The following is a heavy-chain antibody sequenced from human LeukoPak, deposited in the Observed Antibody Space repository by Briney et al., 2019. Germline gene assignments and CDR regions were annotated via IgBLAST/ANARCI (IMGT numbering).Heavy chain of an antibody. CDR2: IRYDGSNK. V-gene: IGHV3-30*02. CDR1: GFTFSSYG. D-gene: IGHD3-10*01. CDR3: ANERHYYGSGSYSKD. Sequence: PGGSLRLSCAASGFTFSSYGMHWVRQAPRKGLEWVAFIRYDGSNKYYADSVKGRFTISRDNSKNLLYLQMNSLRAEDTAVYYCANERHYYGSGSYSKDWGQGTLVTVSS. J-gene: IGHJ4*02.